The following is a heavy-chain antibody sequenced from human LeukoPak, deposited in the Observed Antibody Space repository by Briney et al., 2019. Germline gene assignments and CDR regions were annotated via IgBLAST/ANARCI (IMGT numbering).Heavy chain of an antibody. V-gene: IGHV4-59*01. CDR1: GGSISSYY. D-gene: IGHD1-26*01. J-gene: IGHJ3*02. Sequence: SETLSLTCTVSGGSISSYYWSWIRQPPGKGLEWIGYIYYSGSTNYNPSLKSRVTISVDTSKNQFSLKLSSVTAADTAVYYCARDGLELPWVDAFDIWGQGTMVTVSS. CDR3: ARDGLELPWVDAFDI. CDR2: IYYSGST.